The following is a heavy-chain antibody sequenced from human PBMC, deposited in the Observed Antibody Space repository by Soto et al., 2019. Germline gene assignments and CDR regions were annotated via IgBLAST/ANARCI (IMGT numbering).Heavy chain of an antibody. V-gene: IGHV3-15*01. J-gene: IGHJ4*02. CDR1: GFTFSNYW. D-gene: IGHD2-15*01. CDR3: TADTQDPVDY. CDR2: IKSKTDGVTT. Sequence: EVQLVESGGGLVQPGGSLRLSCAASGFTFSNYWMNWVRQAPGKGLEWVGRIKSKTDGVTTENAVPVKGRFTTSRDDSKNTLYLQMNSMKMEDTAVDYYTADTQDPVDYWGQGTLVTVSS.